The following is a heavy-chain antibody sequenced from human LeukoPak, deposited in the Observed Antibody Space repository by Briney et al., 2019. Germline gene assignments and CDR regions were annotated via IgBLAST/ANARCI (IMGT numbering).Heavy chain of an antibody. Sequence: ASVKVSCKASGYTFTNYDINWVRQATGQGLEWMGWMNPNSGNTDYAQKFQGRVTMTRDTSISTAYMELSRLRSDDTAVYYCASGRGYYDSSSCFDYWGQGTLVTVSS. V-gene: IGHV1-8*01. CDR1: GYTFTNYD. CDR2: MNPNSGNT. CDR3: ASGRGYYDSSSCFDY. J-gene: IGHJ4*02. D-gene: IGHD3-22*01.